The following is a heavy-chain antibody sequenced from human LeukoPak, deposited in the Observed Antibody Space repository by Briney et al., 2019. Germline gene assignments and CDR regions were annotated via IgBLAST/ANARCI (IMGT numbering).Heavy chain of an antibody. CDR3: ARVNINNWHSCDY. J-gene: IGHJ4*02. D-gene: IGHD1-1*01. CDR1: VGSISSNKW. V-gene: IGHV4-4*02. CDR2: IYHSGSP. Sequence: SETLSLTCAVSVGSISSNKWGGWVRQPAGKGLEWIGEIYHSGSPNYNPSLKSRVTISVDKSRNHFSLNLSSVTAADTAVYYCARVNINNWHSCDYWGQGTLVTVSS.